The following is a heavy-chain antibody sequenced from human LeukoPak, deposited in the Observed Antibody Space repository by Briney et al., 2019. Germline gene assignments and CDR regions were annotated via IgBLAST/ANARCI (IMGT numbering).Heavy chain of an antibody. CDR1: GYTFTVYY. Sequence: GASVKVSCKASGYTFTVYYMHWVRQAPGQGLEWMGRINPNSGGTNYAQKFQGRVTMTRDTSISTAYMELSRLRSDDTAVYYCARGAATTSYGGFDPWGQGTLVTVSS. CDR2: INPNSGGT. V-gene: IGHV1-2*06. D-gene: IGHD4/OR15-4a*01. J-gene: IGHJ5*02. CDR3: ARGAATTSYGGFDP.